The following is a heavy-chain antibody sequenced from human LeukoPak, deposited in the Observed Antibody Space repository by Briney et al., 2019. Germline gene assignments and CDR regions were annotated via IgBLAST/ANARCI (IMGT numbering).Heavy chain of an antibody. Sequence: GGSLRLSCAASGFTASSNYMSWVRQAPGKGLEWVASIKQDGNEKWYVDSVKGRFTISRDNAENLLYLQMNSLRAEDTAVYYCAREGYYYMDVWGKGTTVTISS. CDR2: IKQDGNEK. CDR3: AREGYYYMDV. CDR1: GFTASSNY. V-gene: IGHV3-7*01. J-gene: IGHJ6*03.